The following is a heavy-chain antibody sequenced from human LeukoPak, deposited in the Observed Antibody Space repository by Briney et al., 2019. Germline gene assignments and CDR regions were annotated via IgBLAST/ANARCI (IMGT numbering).Heavy chain of an antibody. D-gene: IGHD6-6*01. Sequence: PSETLSLTCTVPGGSISSGDYYWSWIRQPPGKGLEWIGYIYYSGSTYYNPSLKSRVTISVDTSKNQFSLKLSSVTAADTAVYYCARWGYIAAYYFDYWGQGTLVTVSS. CDR3: ARWGYIAAYYFDY. J-gene: IGHJ4*02. CDR1: GGSISSGDYY. V-gene: IGHV4-30-4*08. CDR2: IYYSGST.